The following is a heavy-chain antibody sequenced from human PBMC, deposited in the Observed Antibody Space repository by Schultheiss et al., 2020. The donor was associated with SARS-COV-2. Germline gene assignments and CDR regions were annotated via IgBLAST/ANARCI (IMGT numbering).Heavy chain of an antibody. V-gene: IGHV4-31*03. CDR2: ILHTGIT. J-gene: IGHJ6*02. CDR1: GDSFSSGGAY. Sequence: SETLSLTCTLSGDSFSSGGAYWNWVRQHPGKGLEWIGYILHTGITHYNPSLSSRLTMSIDTSKNQFSLHLTSVTAADTAVYYCARDGIAAAGTPLYGMDVWGQGTTVTVSS. CDR3: ARDGIAAAGTPLYGMDV. D-gene: IGHD6-13*01.